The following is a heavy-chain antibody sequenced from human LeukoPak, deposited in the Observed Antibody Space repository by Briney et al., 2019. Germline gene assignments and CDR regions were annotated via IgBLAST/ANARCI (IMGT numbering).Heavy chain of an antibody. Sequence: GGSLRLSCAASGFTFSSYSMNWVRQAPGKGLEWVSSISSSSSYIYYADSVKGRFTISRDNAKNSLYLQMNSLRAEDTAVYYCARDASDSSSWGEDYWGQGTLVTVSS. V-gene: IGHV3-21*01. CDR2: ISSSSSYI. CDR1: GFTFSSYS. CDR3: ARDASDSSSWGEDY. J-gene: IGHJ4*02. D-gene: IGHD6-13*01.